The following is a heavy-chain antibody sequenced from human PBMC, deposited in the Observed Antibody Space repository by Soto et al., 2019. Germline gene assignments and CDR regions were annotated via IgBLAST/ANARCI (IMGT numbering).Heavy chain of an antibody. D-gene: IGHD2-15*01. V-gene: IGHV4-31*03. J-gene: IGHJ4*02. Sequence: QVQLQESGPGLVKPSQTLSLTCTVSGGSISSGGYYWSWIRQHPGKGLAWIGYIYYSGSTYYNPSLKSRVTIAVDTSKNLFALKLSSVTAEDTAVYYCARYGSGGSWQIDYWGQGTLVTVSS. CDR1: GGSISSGGYY. CDR3: ARYGSGGSWQIDY. CDR2: IYYSGST.